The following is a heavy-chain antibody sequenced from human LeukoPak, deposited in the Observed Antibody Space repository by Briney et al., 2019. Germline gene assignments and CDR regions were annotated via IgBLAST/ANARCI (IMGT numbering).Heavy chain of an antibody. J-gene: IGHJ5*02. V-gene: IGHV1-2*02. CDR3: ARDGSVFSTSWYVP. CDR2: INPNSGGT. CDR1: GYTFADYH. Sequence: ASVKVSCKASGYTFADYHIHWVRQAPGQGLEWMGWINPNSGGTNYAQKFQGRVTMTGDTSISTAYMELSSLTSDDTAVYFCARDGSVFSTSWYVPWGQGTLVTVYS. D-gene: IGHD3-10*01.